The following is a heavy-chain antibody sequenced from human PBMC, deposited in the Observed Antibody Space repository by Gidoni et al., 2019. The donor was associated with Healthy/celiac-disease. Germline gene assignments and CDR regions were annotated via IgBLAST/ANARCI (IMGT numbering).Heavy chain of an antibody. V-gene: IGHV3-33*01. D-gene: IGHD5-18*01. J-gene: IGHJ4*02. CDR1: GFTFSSYG. CDR3: ARDSDSYGYSPFDY. CDR2: IWYDGSNK. Sequence: QVQLVESGGGVVQPGRSLRLSCAASGFTFSSYGMHWVRQAPGKGLEWVAVIWYDGSNKYYADSVKGRFTISRDNPKNTLYLQMNSLRAEDTAVYYCARDSDSYGYSPFDYWGQGTLVTVSS.